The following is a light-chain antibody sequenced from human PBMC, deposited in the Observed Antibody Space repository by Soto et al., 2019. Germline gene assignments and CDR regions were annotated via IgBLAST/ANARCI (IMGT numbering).Light chain of an antibody. CDR3: QQYSTSPT. CDR1: QSVSNNY. CDR2: GAS. J-gene: IGKJ5*01. Sequence: ETVMTQSPATLSVSPGERATLSCRASQSVSNNYLAWYQQKPGQAPRRLIYGASSRATGIPDRFSGSGSGTDFTLTISRLEPKDFAVYYCQQYSTSPTFGEGTRLEIK. V-gene: IGKV3-20*01.